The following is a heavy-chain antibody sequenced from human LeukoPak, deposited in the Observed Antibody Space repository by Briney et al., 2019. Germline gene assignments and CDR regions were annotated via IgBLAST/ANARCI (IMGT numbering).Heavy chain of an antibody. V-gene: IGHV1-2*02. CDR1: GYTFTGYY. CDR2: INPNRGAT. Sequence: ASVKVSCKASGYTFTGYYMHWVRQAPGQGLEWMGWINPNRGATNYAQKFQGRVTMTRDTSISTAYMELSRLRSDDTAMYYCARVEKVGATLGVSYFDDWGQGTLVTVSS. CDR3: ARVEKVGATLGVSYFDD. D-gene: IGHD1-26*01. J-gene: IGHJ4*02.